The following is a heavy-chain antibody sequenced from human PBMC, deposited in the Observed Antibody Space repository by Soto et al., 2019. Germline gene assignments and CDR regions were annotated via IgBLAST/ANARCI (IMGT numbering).Heavy chain of an antibody. Sequence: QVQLQESGPGLVEPSETLSLTCTVSGGSISSYYWSWIRQPPGKGLDWIGHIYYIGNTKYNPSLTSRVTISVDESKNQFSLRLNSVTAEDSAVYYCARGGYGREAPKRFWYFDVWGRGTLITVSS. V-gene: IGHV4-59*01. CDR1: GGSISSYY. CDR2: IYYIGNT. D-gene: IGHD6-25*01. J-gene: IGHJ2*01. CDR3: ARGGYGREAPKRFWYFDV.